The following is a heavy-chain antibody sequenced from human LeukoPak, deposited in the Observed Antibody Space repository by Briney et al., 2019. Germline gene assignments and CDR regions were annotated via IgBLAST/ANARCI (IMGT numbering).Heavy chain of an antibody. D-gene: IGHD6-13*01. Sequence: PSETLSLTCTISGGSISSGGYYWSWIRQHPGKGLEWIGYIYYSGSTYYNPSLKSRVTISVDTSKNQFSLKLSSVTAADTAAYYCARDNGVAAAEVLGWFDPWGQGTLVTVSS. V-gene: IGHV4-31*03. CDR1: GGSISSGGYY. J-gene: IGHJ5*02. CDR3: ARDNGVAAAEVLGWFDP. CDR2: IYYSGST.